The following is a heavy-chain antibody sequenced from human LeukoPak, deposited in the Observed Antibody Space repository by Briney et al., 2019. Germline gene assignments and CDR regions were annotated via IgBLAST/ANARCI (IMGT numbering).Heavy chain of an antibody. CDR3: ARRNYDILTGFYGGGTYNYYYTDV. D-gene: IGHD3-9*01. CDR2: TSFSGST. J-gene: IGHJ6*03. Sequence: SETLSLTCTVSGASISSYYWTWIRQPPGKGLEWIGFTSFSGSTNYNPSLRSRVTISLDTSRNQFSLTLNAMTAADTAVYYCARRNYDILTGFYGGGTYNYYYTDVWGKGTTVIVSS. V-gene: IGHV4-59*08. CDR1: GASISSYY.